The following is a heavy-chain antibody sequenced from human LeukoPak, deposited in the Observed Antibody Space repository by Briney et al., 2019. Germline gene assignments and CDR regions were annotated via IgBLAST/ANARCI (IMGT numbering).Heavy chain of an antibody. J-gene: IGHJ4*02. V-gene: IGHV4-34*01. CDR2: ISHSGST. CDR3: ARGSGTHYYGSGSYRKSYYFDY. Sequence: PSETLSLTCAVYGGSFSGYYWSWIRQPPGKGLEWIGEISHSGSTNYNPSLKSRVTISVDTSKNQFSLKLSSVTAADTAVYYCARGSGTHYYGSGSYRKSYYFDYWGQGTLVTVSS. CDR1: GGSFSGYY. D-gene: IGHD3-10*01.